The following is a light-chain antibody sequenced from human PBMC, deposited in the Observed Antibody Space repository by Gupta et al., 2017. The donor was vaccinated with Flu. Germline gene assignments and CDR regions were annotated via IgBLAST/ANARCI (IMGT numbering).Light chain of an antibody. CDR3: NSNTKSSTWV. CDR2: EVS. V-gene: IGLV2-14*01. Sequence: TSSDVGAYHYVSCYQQYPGNAPQLVIYEVSHRPSGISNRFSGSKSGNTASLTISGLQAEDEAFYYCNSNTKSSTWVFGGGTQLTVL. CDR1: SSDVGAYHY. J-gene: IGLJ3*02.